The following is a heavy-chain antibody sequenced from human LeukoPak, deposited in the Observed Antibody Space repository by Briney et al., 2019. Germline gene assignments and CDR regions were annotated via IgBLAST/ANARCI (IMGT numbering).Heavy chain of an antibody. Sequence: SVKVSCKAPGGTFSSYVISWVRQAPRPRLEWMGRIIPIFGIANYAQKFQGRVTITADKSTSTAYMELSSLRSEDTAVYYCARGGDSGYFDYWSQGTLVTVSS. V-gene: IGHV1-69*04. CDR1: GGTFSSYV. CDR3: ARGGDSGYFDY. D-gene: IGHD1-26*01. J-gene: IGHJ4*02. CDR2: IIPIFGIA.